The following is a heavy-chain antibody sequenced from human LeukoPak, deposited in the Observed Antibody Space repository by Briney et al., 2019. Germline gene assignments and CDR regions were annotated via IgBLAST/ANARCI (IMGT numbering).Heavy chain of an antibody. V-gene: IGHV1-8*02. CDR1: GYTFTSYD. CDR3: TRGTPFCTSASCYNF. D-gene: IGHD2-2*02. J-gene: IGHJ4*02. Sequence: ASVKVSCKASGYTFTSYDINRGRQAAGQGVEWMSWMNPSSANTGYAQKFQGRVDMTSAATISTAYRELSCTTSEETAVYYCTRGTPFCTSASCYNFWGQGTLVTVSS. CDR2: MNPSSANT.